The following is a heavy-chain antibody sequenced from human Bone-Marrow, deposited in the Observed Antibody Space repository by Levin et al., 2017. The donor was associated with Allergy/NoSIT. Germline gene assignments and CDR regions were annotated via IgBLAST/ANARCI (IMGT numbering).Heavy chain of an antibody. Sequence: SQTLSLPCTVSGGSVSSTSYYWSWIRQPPGKGLEWIGYIYYNGNTNYTPSLKSRVTMSVDTSKNQFSLKLSSVTAADTAVYYCAREGHCSGGSCYLDYWGQGTLVTVSS. J-gene: IGHJ4*02. CDR1: GGSVSSTSYY. CDR3: AREGHCSGGSCYLDY. D-gene: IGHD2-15*01. CDR2: IYYNGNT. V-gene: IGHV4-61*01.